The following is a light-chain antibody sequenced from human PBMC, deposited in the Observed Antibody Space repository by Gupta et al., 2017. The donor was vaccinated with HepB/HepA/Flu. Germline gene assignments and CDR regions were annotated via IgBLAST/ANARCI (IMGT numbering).Light chain of an antibody. V-gene: IGKV2-28*01. CDR2: LGS. J-gene: IGKJ4*01. Sequence: DIVITHFSLPPAVTPGEPASISCRSSQSLLHSNGYNYLGLYLLKPGQSPQLLIYLGSNRASGVPDRFSGSGSGTXFTLKIXRVEAEDVGVYYCMQALQTPLTFGXGTKVEIK. CDR1: QSLLHSNGYNY. CDR3: MQALQTPLT.